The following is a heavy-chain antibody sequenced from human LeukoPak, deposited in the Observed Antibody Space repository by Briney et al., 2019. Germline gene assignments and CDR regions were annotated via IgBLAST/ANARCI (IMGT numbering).Heavy chain of an antibody. J-gene: IGHJ6*03. CDR3: ARGFYYGSGSYYMDV. CDR1: GGSFSGYY. D-gene: IGHD3-10*01. V-gene: IGHV4-34*01. Sequence: SETLSLTCAVYGGSFSGYYWSWIRQPPGKGLEWIGEINHSGSTNYNPSLKSRVTISVDTSKNQFSLKLSSVTAADTAVYYCARGFYYGSGSYYMDVWGKGTTVTISS. CDR2: INHSGST.